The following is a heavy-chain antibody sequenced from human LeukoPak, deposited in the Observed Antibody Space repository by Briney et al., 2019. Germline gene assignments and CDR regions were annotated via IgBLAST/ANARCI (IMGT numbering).Heavy chain of an antibody. CDR1: GYTFTSYG. CDR2: ISAYNGNT. V-gene: IGHV1-18*01. Sequence: ASVKVSCKASGYTFTSYGISWVRQAPGQGLEWMGWISAYNGNTNYAQKLQGRVTMTTDTSTSTAYMELRSLRSDDTAVYYCARAPPWRVGATRDDYWGQGTLVTVSS. J-gene: IGHJ4*02. CDR3: ARAPPWRVGATRDDY. D-gene: IGHD1-26*01.